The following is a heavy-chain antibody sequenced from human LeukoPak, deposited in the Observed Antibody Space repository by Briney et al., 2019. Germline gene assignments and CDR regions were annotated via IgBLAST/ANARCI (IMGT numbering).Heavy chain of an antibody. CDR2: IYTSGST. J-gene: IGHJ3*02. V-gene: IGHV4-4*07. CDR3: AREGLEVVVVAAFFDI. CDR1: GGSISSYY. Sequence: SETLSLTCTVSGGSISSYYWSWIRQPAGKGLEWIGRIYTSGSTNYNPSLKSRVTMSVDTSKNQFSLKLSSVTAADTAVYYCAREGLEVVVVAAFFDIWGQGTMVTVSS. D-gene: IGHD2-15*01.